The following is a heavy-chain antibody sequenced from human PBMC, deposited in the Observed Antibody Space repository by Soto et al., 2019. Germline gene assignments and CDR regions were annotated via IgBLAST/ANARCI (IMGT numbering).Heavy chain of an antibody. J-gene: IGHJ4*02. Sequence: QVELQQWGAGLLKPSETLSLTCAVYGGSFSGYYWSWIRQPPGKGLEWIGEMNHRGSTNYNPSLKSRVTISVDTSKNQFSLKLSSVTAADTPVYYCARAYSGYDFDYWGQGTLVTVSS. CDR1: GGSFSGYY. V-gene: IGHV4-34*01. CDR2: MNHRGST. CDR3: ARAYSGYDFDY. D-gene: IGHD5-12*01.